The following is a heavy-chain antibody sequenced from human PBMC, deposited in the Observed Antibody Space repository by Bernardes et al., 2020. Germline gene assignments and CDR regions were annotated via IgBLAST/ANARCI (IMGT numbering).Heavy chain of an antibody. CDR3: ASHIVVVPDDGMDG. V-gene: IGHV3-48*02. Sequence: GGSLRLSCAASGFTFSSSSMHWVRQAPGKGLEWVSHISSSSTTIYYADSVKGRFTISRDNAKNSLYLQMNSLRDEDTAVYYCASHIVVVPDDGMDGWGQGTTVTVSS. CDR1: GFTFSSSS. D-gene: IGHD3-22*01. CDR2: ISSSSTTI. J-gene: IGHJ6*02.